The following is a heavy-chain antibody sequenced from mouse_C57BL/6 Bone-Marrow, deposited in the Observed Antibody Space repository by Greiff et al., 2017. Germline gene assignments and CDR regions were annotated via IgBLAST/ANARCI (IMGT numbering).Heavy chain of an antibody. D-gene: IGHD2-3*01. CDR2: ILPGSGST. CDR1: GYTFTSYW. J-gene: IGHJ4*01. V-gene: IGHV1-9*01. Sequence: QVQLQQPGAELVKPGASVKLSCKASGYTFTSYWMQWVKQRPGQGLEWIGEILPGSGSTNYNEKFKGKATFTADTSSNTAYMQLSSLTTEDSAIYYCARDGYYSYAMDYWGQGTSVTVSS. CDR3: ARDGYYSYAMDY.